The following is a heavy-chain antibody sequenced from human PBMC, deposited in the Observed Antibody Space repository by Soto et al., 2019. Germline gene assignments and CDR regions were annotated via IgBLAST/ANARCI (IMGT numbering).Heavy chain of an antibody. Sequence: PGGSLRLSCAASGFTFSDYYMSWIRQAPGKGLEWVSYISSSCSTIYYADSVKGRFTISRDNAKNSLYLQMNSLRAEDTAVYYCARDAYSGSLVNLYYYGMDVWGQGTTVTVSS. CDR2: ISSSCSTI. D-gene: IGHD1-26*01. CDR1: GFTFSDYY. CDR3: ARDAYSGSLVNLYYYGMDV. J-gene: IGHJ6*02. V-gene: IGHV3-11*01.